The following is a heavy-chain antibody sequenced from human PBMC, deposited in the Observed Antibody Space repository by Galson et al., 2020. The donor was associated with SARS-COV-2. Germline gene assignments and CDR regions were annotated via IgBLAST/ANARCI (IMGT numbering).Heavy chain of an antibody. J-gene: IGHJ3*02. CDR3: ASTYSGSYKDAFDI. CDR2: ISYDGSNK. Sequence: GESLKISCAASGFTFSSYAMHWVRQAPGKGLEWVAVISYDGSNKYYADSVKGRFTISRDNSKNTLYLQMNSLRAEDTAVYYCASTYSGSYKDAFDIWGQGTMVTVSS. V-gene: IGHV3-30-3*01. CDR1: GFTFSSYA. D-gene: IGHD1-26*01.